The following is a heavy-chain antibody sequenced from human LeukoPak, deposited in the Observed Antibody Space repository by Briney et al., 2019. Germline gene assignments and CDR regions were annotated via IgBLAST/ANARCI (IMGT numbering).Heavy chain of an antibody. Sequence: SVKFSCKASGGTFSSYTISWVRQAPGQGLEWMGRIIPILGIANYAQKFQGRVTITADKSTSTAYMELSSLRSEDTAVYYCARDRVVVVPAAIDYYYGMDVWGQGTTVTVSS. CDR1: GGTFSSYT. V-gene: IGHV1-69*04. CDR3: ARDRVVVVPAAIDYYYGMDV. CDR2: IIPILGIA. D-gene: IGHD2-2*01. J-gene: IGHJ6*02.